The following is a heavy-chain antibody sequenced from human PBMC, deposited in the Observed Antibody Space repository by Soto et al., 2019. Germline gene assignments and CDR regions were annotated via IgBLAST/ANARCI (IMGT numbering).Heavy chain of an antibody. J-gene: IGHJ4*02. Sequence: EVQLLESGGGLVQPGGSLRLSCAASGFTFSSYAMRWVRQAPVKGLEWVSAISGSGGSTYYADSVKGRFTISRDNSKNTLYLQMNRLNAEDTAVYYFARPGSGSYYDYWGQGTLVTVSS. D-gene: IGHD1-26*01. CDR3: ARPGSGSYYDY. CDR2: ISGSGGST. V-gene: IGHV3-23*01. CDR1: GFTFSSYA.